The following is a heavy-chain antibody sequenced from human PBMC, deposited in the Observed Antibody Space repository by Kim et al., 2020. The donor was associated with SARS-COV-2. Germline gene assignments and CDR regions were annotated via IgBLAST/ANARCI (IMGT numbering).Heavy chain of an antibody. CDR2: IYYSGST. CDR3: ARTYSGGSNDY. V-gene: IGHV4-31*03. Sequence: SETLSLTCTVSGGSISSGGYYWSWIRQHPGKGLEWIGYIYYSGSTYYNPSLKSRVTISVDTSKNQFSLKLSSVTAADTAVYYCARTYSGGSNDYWGQGTLVTVSS. J-gene: IGHJ4*02. D-gene: IGHD1-26*01. CDR1: GGSISSGGYY.